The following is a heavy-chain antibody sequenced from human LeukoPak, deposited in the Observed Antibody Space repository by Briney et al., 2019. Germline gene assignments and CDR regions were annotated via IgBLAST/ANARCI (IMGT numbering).Heavy chain of an antibody. J-gene: IGHJ4*02. CDR3: ARGSGTYFPFDY. CDR2: ISAYNGNT. V-gene: IGHV1-18*01. CDR1: GYTFTSYG. Sequence: ASVKVSCKASGYTFTSYGISWVRQAPGQGLEWMGWISAYNGNTNYAQKLQGRFTMTTDPSTHTVFMELRSLRSDDTAVYYCARGSGTYFPFDYWGQGTLLTVSP. D-gene: IGHD1-26*01.